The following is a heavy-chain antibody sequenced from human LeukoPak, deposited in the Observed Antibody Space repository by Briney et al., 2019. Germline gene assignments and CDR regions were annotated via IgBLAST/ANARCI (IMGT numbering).Heavy chain of an antibody. J-gene: IGHJ5*02. V-gene: IGHV3-11*01. CDR2: ISTSGDII. CDR3: ATSSGSSA. CDR1: GFTFSDYY. Sequence: PGGSLRLSCAASGFTFSDYYMSWFRQAPGKGLEWVSYISTSGDIIHYTDSVKGRFTISRDDARNSLYLQMNSLRAEDSAVYYCATSSGSSAWGQGPLVTVSS. D-gene: IGHD3-10*01.